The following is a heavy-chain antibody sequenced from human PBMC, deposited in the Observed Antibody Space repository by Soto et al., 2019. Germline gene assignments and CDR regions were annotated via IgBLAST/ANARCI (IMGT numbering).Heavy chain of an antibody. V-gene: IGHV3-11*06. CDR2: ISSSSSYT. CDR3: ARLLVVGYNSATTGYDT. D-gene: IGHD4-17*01. CDR1: MLTSGRYL. J-gene: IGHJ4*02. Sequence: PEGSLRLSCSAGMLTSGRYLICRILQAKRKGLEWVSYISSSSSYTNYTDSVKGRFTISRDNAKNSLYLQMNSLRAEDTAVYYSARLLVVGYNSATTGYDTWGLRDLLTVSS.